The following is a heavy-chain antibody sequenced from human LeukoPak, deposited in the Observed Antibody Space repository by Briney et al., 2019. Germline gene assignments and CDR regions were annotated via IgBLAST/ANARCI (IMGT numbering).Heavy chain of an antibody. CDR1: GFSFNNYA. CDR2: TSGSGGGT. D-gene: IGHD3-10*01. J-gene: IGHJ4*02. V-gene: IGHV3-23*01. CDR3: AKMRAYYYGSGTYFADY. Sequence: PGGSLRLSCAASGFSFNNYAMSWVRQAPGKGLEWVSATSGSGGGTYYADSVKGRFTISRDNSKNTVYLQMNSLRAEDTALYYCAKMRAYYYGSGTYFADYWGQGTQVTVSS.